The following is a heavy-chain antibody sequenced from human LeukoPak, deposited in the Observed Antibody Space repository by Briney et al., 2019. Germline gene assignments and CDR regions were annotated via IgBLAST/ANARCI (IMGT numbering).Heavy chain of an antibody. D-gene: IGHD2-2*01. J-gene: IGHJ4*02. V-gene: IGHV3-30-3*01. Sequence: GGSLRLSCAASGFTFSSYAMHWVRQAPGKGLEWVAVISYDGSNKYYADSVKGRFTISRDNSKNTLYLQMNSLRAEDTAVYYCAARTHFDYWGQGTQVTVSS. CDR3: AARTHFDY. CDR1: GFTFSSYA. CDR2: ISYDGSNK.